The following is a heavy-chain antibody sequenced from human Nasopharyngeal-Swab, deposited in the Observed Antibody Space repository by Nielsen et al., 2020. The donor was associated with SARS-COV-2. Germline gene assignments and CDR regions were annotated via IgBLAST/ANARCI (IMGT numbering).Heavy chain of an antibody. CDR3: ARDCSGGSCYPSYYYGMDV. Sequence: GESLKISCAASGFTFSSYAMSWVRQAPGKRLEWVSAISGSGGSTYYADSVKGRFTISGDNSKNTLYLQMNSLRAEETAVYYCARDCSGGSCYPSYYYGMDVLGQGTTVTVSS. V-gene: IGHV3-23*01. J-gene: IGHJ6*02. CDR1: GFTFSSYA. CDR2: ISGSGGST. D-gene: IGHD2-15*01.